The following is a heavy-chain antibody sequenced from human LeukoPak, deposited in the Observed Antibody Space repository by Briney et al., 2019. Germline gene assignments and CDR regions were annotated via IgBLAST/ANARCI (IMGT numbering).Heavy chain of an antibody. Sequence: SETLSLTCAVYGGSFSGYYWSRIRQPPGKGLGWIGEINHSGSTKYNPSLKSRVTISVDTSKNQFSLKLSSVTAADTAVYYCARAMVRGVSYYYGMDVWGQGTTVTVSS. D-gene: IGHD3-10*01. CDR3: ARAMVRGVSYYYGMDV. CDR1: GGSFSGYY. V-gene: IGHV4-34*01. CDR2: INHSGST. J-gene: IGHJ6*02.